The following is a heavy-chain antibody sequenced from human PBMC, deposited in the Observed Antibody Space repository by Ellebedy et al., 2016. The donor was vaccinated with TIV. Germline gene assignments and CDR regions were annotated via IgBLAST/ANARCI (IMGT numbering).Heavy chain of an antibody. D-gene: IGHD1-26*01. V-gene: IGHV3-21*01. J-gene: IGHJ6*02. CDR3: ARAHAGGSDYRYYGMDV. CDR1: GFTFDTYS. CDR2: ISSGSGYI. Sequence: PGGSLRLSCAATGFTFDTYSMNWVRQAPGKGLEWVSSISSGSGYIWYADSVKGRFTISGDNARDSLYLQLNSLRAEDTAVYYCARAHAGGSDYRYYGMDVWGQGTTVTISS.